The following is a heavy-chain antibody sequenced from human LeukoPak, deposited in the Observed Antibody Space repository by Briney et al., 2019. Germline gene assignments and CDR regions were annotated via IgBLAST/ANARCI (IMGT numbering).Heavy chain of an antibody. CDR3: ARDLSRITMIVVSAVDI. V-gene: IGHV3-21*01. Sequence: GGSLRLSCAASGFTFSSYSMNWVRQAPGKGLEWVSSISSSSSYIYYADSVKGRFTISRDNAKNSLYLQMNSLRAEDTAVYYCARDLSRITMIVVSAVDIWGQGTMVTVSS. CDR2: ISSSSSYI. CDR1: GFTFSSYS. D-gene: IGHD3-22*01. J-gene: IGHJ3*02.